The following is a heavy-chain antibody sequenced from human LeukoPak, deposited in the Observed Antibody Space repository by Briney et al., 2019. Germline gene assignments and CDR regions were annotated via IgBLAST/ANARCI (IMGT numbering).Heavy chain of an antibody. Sequence: SETLSLTCAVYGGSFSGYYWSWIRQPPGKGLEWIGEINHSGSTNYNPSLKSRVTISVDTSKNQFSLKLSSVTAADTAVYYCARGPHYDYVWGSYRWFDYWGQGTLVTVSS. V-gene: IGHV4-34*01. CDR2: INHSGST. D-gene: IGHD3-16*02. J-gene: IGHJ4*02. CDR3: ARGPHYDYVWGSYRWFDY. CDR1: GGSFSGYY.